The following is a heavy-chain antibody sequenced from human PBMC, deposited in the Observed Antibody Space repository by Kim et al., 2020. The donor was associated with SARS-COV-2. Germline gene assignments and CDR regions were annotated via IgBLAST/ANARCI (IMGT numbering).Heavy chain of an antibody. CDR2: IYSGGNT. CDR1: GFTVSSNY. V-gene: IGHV3-66*01. CDR3: AREDYDTSGRDY. J-gene: IGHJ4*02. Sequence: GGSLRLSCAVSGFTVSSNYMRWIRQAPGKGLEWVSVIYSGGNTYYADSVKGRFTISRDNSKNTLYLQMNSLRAEDTAVYYCAREDYDTSGRDYWGQGTLVTVSS. D-gene: IGHD3-22*01.